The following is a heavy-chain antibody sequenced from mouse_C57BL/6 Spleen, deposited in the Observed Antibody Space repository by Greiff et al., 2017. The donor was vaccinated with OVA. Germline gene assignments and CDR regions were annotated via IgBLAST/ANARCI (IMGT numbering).Heavy chain of an antibody. J-gene: IGHJ4*01. CDR1: GYTFTDYE. CDR3: TRYSGLYAMDY. CDR2: IDPETGGT. Sequence: QVQLKQSGAELVRPGASVTLSCKASGYTFTDYEMHWVKQTPVHGLEWIGAIDPETGGTAYNQKFKGKAILTADKSSSTAYMELRSLTSEDSAVYYCTRYSGLYAMDYWGQGTSVTVSS. V-gene: IGHV1-15*01. D-gene: IGHD3-2*02.